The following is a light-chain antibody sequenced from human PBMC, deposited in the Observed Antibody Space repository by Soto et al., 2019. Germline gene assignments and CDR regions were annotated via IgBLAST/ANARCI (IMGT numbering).Light chain of an antibody. V-gene: IGLV2-14*03. CDR2: DVT. Sequence: QSALTQPASVSGSPGQSITISCTGTGSDVGGYDYVSWYQQYPGKAPKLVIYDVTNRPSGVSNRFSGSKSGNTAALIIFGLQAEDEADYYCCSYTSSGTDVFGTGTKLTVL. CDR3: CSYTSSGTDV. J-gene: IGLJ1*01. CDR1: GSDVGGYDY.